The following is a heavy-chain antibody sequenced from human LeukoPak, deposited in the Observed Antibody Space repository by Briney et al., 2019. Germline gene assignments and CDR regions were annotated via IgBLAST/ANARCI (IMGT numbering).Heavy chain of an antibody. D-gene: IGHD6-19*01. CDR2: IHYSGST. V-gene: IGHV4-30-4*01. CDR1: GDSISSGDNY. J-gene: IGHJ4*02. CDR3: ARAAAGTNSWYYFDY. Sequence: ASETLPLTCTVSGDSISSGDNYWRWIRRPPGKGLEWIGYIHYSGSTYYNPSLKSRVIISGDMSKNQFSLTLNSLTAADSAMYYCARAAAGTNSWYYFDYWGQGTLVTVSS.